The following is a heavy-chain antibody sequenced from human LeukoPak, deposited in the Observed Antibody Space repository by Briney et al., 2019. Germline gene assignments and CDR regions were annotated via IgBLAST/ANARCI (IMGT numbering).Heavy chain of an antibody. CDR1: GFIFSAYS. V-gene: IGHV3-21*01. CDR3: ARAPYYYDSSGWFDY. Sequence: PGRSLRLSCAASGFIFSAYSMNWVRQAPGKGLEWVSAISSSGAYIYYANSVKGRFTISRDNAKNSLYLQMNSLRAEDTAVYYCARAPYYYDSSGWFDYWGQGTLVTVSS. CDR2: ISSSGAYI. J-gene: IGHJ4*02. D-gene: IGHD3-22*01.